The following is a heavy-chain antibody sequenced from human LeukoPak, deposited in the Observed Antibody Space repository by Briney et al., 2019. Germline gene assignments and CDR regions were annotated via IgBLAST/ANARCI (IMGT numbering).Heavy chain of an antibody. V-gene: IGHV3-23*01. CDR2: ISGSGGST. J-gene: IGHJ4*02. CDR3: AKGTMIVVNYYFDY. Sequence: PGGSLRLSCAASGFTFSSYSMNWVRQAPGKGLEWVSAISGSGGSTYYADSVKGRFTISRDNSKNTLYLQMNSLRAEDTAVYYCAKGTMIVVNYYFDYWGQGTLVTVSS. CDR1: GFTFSSYS. D-gene: IGHD3-22*01.